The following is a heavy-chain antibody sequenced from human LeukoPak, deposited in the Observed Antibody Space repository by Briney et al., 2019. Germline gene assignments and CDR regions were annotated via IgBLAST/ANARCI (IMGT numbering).Heavy chain of an antibody. J-gene: IGHJ5*02. CDR3: ATYRTGTSSSWFDP. V-gene: IGHV1-2*02. Sequence: ASVKVSCKASGYTFTGYYMHWVRQAPGQGLEWMGWINPNNGGTNYAQKFQGRVTMTRDTSISTAYMELSRLRSDDTAVYYCATYRTGTSSSWFDPWGQGTLVTVSS. CDR2: INPNNGGT. D-gene: IGHD1-7*01. CDR1: GYTFTGYY.